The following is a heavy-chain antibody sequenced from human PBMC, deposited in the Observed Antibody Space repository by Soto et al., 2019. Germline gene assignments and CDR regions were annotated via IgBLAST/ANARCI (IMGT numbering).Heavy chain of an antibody. V-gene: IGHV4-4*02. D-gene: IGHD1-26*01. Sequence: QVQLQESGPRLVKPSGTLSLTCTVSGGSITNSNWWSWVRLPPAKGLEWLGDIYHAGSTKYNPSLERRVTMSVDTSNNQFALTLTSVTAADTAVYFCARGPPIVGNTTPLDSWGQGTLVTVS. CDR2: IYHAGST. CDR1: GGSITNSNW. CDR3: ARGPPIVGNTTPLDS. J-gene: IGHJ4*02.